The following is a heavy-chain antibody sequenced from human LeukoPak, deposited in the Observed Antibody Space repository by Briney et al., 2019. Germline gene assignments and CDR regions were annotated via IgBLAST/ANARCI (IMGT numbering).Heavy chain of an antibody. CDR1: GGSISSYY. J-gene: IGHJ5*02. D-gene: IGHD3-10*01. CDR3: ASLYYYGSGSSHRFDP. V-gene: IGHV4-59*12. Sequence: PSETLSLTCTVSGGSISSYYWSWIRQPPGKGLEWIGYIYYSGSTNYNPSLKSRVTISVDTSKNQFSLKLSSVTAADTAVYYCASLYYYGSGSSHRFDPWGQGTLVTVSS. CDR2: IYYSGST.